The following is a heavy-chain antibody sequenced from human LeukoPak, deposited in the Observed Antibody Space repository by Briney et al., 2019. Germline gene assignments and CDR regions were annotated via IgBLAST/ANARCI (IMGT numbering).Heavy chain of an antibody. D-gene: IGHD3-3*01. CDR2: ISYDGSNK. CDR1: GFTFSSSA. Sequence: GRSLRLSCAASGFTFSSSAMHWVRQAPGKGLEWVAVISYDGSNKYYADSVKGRFTISRDNSKNTLYLQMNSLRAEDTAVYYCARDPYYDFWSGLFDYWGQGTLVTVSS. V-gene: IGHV3-30-3*01. J-gene: IGHJ4*02. CDR3: ARDPYYDFWSGLFDY.